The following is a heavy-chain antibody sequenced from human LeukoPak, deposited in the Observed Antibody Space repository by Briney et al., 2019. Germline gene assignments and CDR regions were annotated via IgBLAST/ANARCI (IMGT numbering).Heavy chain of an antibody. Sequence: PGESLKISCRGSGYSFTACWIAWVRQMPGKGLEWMATIYPGDSATTYSPSFQGQVTISADKSITTAYLQWSSLKASDTAMYYCARPAAGLGGFDYWGQGTLVTVSS. J-gene: IGHJ4*02. CDR1: GYSFTACW. D-gene: IGHD3-16*01. CDR3: ARPAAGLGGFDY. CDR2: IYPGDSAT. V-gene: IGHV5-51*01.